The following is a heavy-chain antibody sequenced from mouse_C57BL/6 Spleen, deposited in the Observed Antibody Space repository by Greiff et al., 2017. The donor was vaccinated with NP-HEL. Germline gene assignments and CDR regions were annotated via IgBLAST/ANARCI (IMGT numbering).Heavy chain of an antibody. D-gene: IGHD2-1*01. CDR3: ARIYGNYPYYYAMDY. CDR1: GFTFCDYG. Sequence: EVKLVESGGGLVKPGGSLKLSCAASGFTFCDYGMHWVRQAPEKGLEWVAYISSGSSTIYYADTVKGRFTISRDNAKNTLFLQMTSLRSEDTAMYYWARIYGNYPYYYAMDYWGQGTSVTVSS. V-gene: IGHV5-17*01. J-gene: IGHJ4*01. CDR2: ISSGSSTI.